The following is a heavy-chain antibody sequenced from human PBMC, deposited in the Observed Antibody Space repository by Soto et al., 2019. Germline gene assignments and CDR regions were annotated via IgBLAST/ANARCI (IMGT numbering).Heavy chain of an antibody. CDR3: ARVRLDTLFDY. J-gene: IGHJ4*02. CDR2: IYYSGST. V-gene: IGHV4-31*03. CDR1: GGSISSGGYY. Sequence: SETLSLTCTVSGGSISSGGYYWSWIRQHPGKGLEWIGYIYYSGSTYYNPSLKSRVTISVDTSKNQFSLNLSSVTAADTAVYYCARVRLDTLFDYWGQGTLVTVSS. D-gene: IGHD2-2*02.